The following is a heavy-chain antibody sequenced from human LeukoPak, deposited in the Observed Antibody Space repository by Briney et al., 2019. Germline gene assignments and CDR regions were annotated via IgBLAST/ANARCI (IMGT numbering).Heavy chain of an antibody. J-gene: IGHJ6*03. Sequence: SESLSLTCAVYGGSFTSYYWSWIRQPPGKGLEWIAEINNSGTTNYNPSLKGRVTISVDTSKNQVSLKLSSVTAADTAVYYCASNRGYTSGLWYYYMEVWGKGTTVTVSS. CDR3: ASNRGYTSGLWYYYMEV. CDR1: GGSFTSYY. CDR2: INNSGTT. D-gene: IGHD6-25*01. V-gene: IGHV4-34*01.